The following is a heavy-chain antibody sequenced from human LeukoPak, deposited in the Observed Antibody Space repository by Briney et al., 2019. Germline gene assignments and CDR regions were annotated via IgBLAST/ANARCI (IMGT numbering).Heavy chain of an antibody. V-gene: IGHV3-23*01. J-gene: IGHJ4*02. D-gene: IGHD3-9*01. Sequence: GGSLRLSCAASGLTFSSYVMSWVCQAPGKGLGWVSAIRGSGTTTYYADSVKGRFTISRENSKNTLYLRMNRLRAEDTAVYYCAKDWYYDMLTGSGALNHWGQGTLVTVSS. CDR3: AKDWYYDMLTGSGALNH. CDR2: IRGSGTTT. CDR1: GLTFSSYV.